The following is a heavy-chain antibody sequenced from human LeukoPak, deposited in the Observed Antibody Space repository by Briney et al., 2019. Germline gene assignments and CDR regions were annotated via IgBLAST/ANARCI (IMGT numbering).Heavy chain of an antibody. Sequence: GGSLRLSCAASGFTFDDYAMHWVRQAPGKGLEWVSLISWDGGSTYYADSVKGRFTICRDNSKNSLYLQMNSLRAEDTALYYCAKAFGMGIDYWGQGTLVTVSS. J-gene: IGHJ4*02. CDR2: ISWDGGST. CDR3: AKAFGMGIDY. D-gene: IGHD7-27*01. V-gene: IGHV3-43D*03. CDR1: GFTFDDYA.